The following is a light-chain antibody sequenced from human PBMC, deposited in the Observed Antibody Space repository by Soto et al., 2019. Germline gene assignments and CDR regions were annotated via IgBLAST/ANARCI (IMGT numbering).Light chain of an antibody. J-gene: IGKJ2*01. V-gene: IGKV1-39*01. CDR2: AAS. CDR1: QSVSSS. CDR3: QQTYSTPHT. Sequence: DIQMTQSPSSLSASVRVRVTISCRASQSVSSSLNWYQQKPGKAPKLLIYAASTLQSGVPSRFSGGGSGTDFTLTISSLQPEDFGSYYCQQTYSTPHTFGQGTK.